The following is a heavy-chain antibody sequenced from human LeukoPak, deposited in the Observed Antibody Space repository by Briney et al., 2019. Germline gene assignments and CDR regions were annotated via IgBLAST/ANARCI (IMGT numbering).Heavy chain of an antibody. CDR3: ARVGSFCRGTSCYFPFDS. D-gene: IGHD2-2*01. CDR1: GGSISSSSYY. CDR2: IYYSGST. V-gene: IGHV4-39*01. Sequence: PSETLSLTCTVSGGSISSSSYYWGWIRQPPGKGLEWVGSIYYSGSTYYNPSLKSRVTISVDTSKNQFSLKLSSGTAAETAVYSWARVGSFCRGTSCYFPFDSGGGGPLAPLS. J-gene: IGHJ4*02.